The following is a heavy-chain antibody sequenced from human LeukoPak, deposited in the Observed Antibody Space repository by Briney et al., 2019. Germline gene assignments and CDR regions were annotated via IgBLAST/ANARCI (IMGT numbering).Heavy chain of an antibody. V-gene: IGHV1-46*01. J-gene: IGHJ4*02. CDR2: INPSGGST. Sequence: GASVKVSCKASGYTFTSYYMHRVRQAPGQGLEWMGIINPSGGSTSYAQKFQGRVTMTRDTSTSTAYMELSSLRSEDTAVYYCARSYLDTFDYWGQGTLVTVSS. CDR1: GYTFTSYY. CDR3: ARSYLDTFDY. D-gene: IGHD3/OR15-3a*01.